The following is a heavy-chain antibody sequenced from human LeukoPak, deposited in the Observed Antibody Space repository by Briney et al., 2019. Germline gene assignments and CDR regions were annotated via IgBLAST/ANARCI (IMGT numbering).Heavy chain of an antibody. CDR1: GGSFSGYY. Sequence: SETLSLTCAVYGGSFSGYYWSWIRQPPEKGLEWIGEINHCGSTSYNPSLKSRVTISVDTSKNQFSLKLSSVTAADTAVYDCARGRGVYDFWSGYYIYYFDYWGQGTLVTVSS. CDR2: INHCGST. J-gene: IGHJ4*02. D-gene: IGHD3-3*01. CDR3: ARGRGVYDFWSGYYIYYFDY. V-gene: IGHV4-34*01.